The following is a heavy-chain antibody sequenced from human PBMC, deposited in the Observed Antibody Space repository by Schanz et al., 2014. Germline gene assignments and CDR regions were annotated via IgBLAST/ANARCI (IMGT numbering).Heavy chain of an antibody. CDR2: IKEDGSVK. CDR1: RFTVTNAW. V-gene: IGHV3-7*05. D-gene: IGHD3-10*01. CDR3: ARIGGSVFDY. J-gene: IGHJ4*02. Sequence: EAHLVESGGGLVKPGGSLTLSCAASRFTVTNAWMSWVRQAPGKGPEWVANIKEDGSVKDYVDSVEGRFTISRDNAKRSLFLQMNSLRAEDTAVYYCARIGGSVFDYWAQGTLVTVSS.